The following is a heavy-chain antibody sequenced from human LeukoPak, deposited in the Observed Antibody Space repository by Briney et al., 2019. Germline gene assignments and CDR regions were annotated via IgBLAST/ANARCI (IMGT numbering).Heavy chain of an antibody. CDR2: FYPEDGEK. V-gene: IGHV1-24*01. CDR1: GYTLTELS. D-gene: IGHD4-17*01. Sequence: ASVTVSCKVSGYTLTELSMHWVRQAPGKGREWMGGFYPEDGEKIYAQKVQGRVTITEDTSTDTAYMELSSLRSEDTAVYYCATGGYGDYVPRYWGQGTLVTVSS. J-gene: IGHJ4*02. CDR3: ATGGYGDYVPRY.